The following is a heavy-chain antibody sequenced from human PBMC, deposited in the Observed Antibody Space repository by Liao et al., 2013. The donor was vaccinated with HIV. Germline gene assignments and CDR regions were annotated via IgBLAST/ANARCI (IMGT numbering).Heavy chain of an antibody. D-gene: IGHD3-22*01. CDR3: AREGSGYSDY. J-gene: IGHJ4*02. V-gene: IGHV4-34*01. Sequence: QVQLQQWGAGLLKPSETLSLTCAVYGGSLSGGYIWNWIRQAPGKGLEWIGEISDSGSTKYNPSLKSRLTISIDTSKNQFSLKLSSVTAADTAVYYCAREGSGYSDYWGQGTLVTVSS. CDR2: ISDSGST. CDR1: GGSLSGGYI.